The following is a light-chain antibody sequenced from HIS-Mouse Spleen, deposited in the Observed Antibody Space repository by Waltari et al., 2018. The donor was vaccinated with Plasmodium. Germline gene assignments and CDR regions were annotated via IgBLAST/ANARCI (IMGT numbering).Light chain of an antibody. J-gene: IGLJ3*02. CDR2: EDS. CDR3: YSTDSSGNHRV. CDR1: ALQQKY. V-gene: IGLV3-10*01. Sequence: SYELTQPPSVSVSPGQTARITCSGAALQQKYACWYQQKSGQAPVLVIYEDSKRPSGIPERFSGSSSGTMATLTIRGAQVEDEADYYCYSTDSSGNHRVFGGGTKLTVL.